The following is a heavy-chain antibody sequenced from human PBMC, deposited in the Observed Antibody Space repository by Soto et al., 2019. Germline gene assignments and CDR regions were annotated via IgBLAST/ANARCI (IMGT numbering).Heavy chain of an antibody. CDR3: AKGYCSGGRCSNPA. V-gene: IGHV3-23*01. Sequence: GGSLRLSCAASGFTFSSYDMSWARQAPGKGLEWVSAISGSGGSTYYADSVKGRVTISRDNSKNTLDLQMNSLRAEDTAVYYCAKGYCSGGRCSNPAWGQGALLTVSS. CDR1: GFTFSSYD. J-gene: IGHJ5*02. D-gene: IGHD2-15*01. CDR2: ISGSGGST.